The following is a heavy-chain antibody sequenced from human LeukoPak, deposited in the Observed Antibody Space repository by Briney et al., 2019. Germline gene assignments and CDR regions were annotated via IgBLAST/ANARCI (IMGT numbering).Heavy chain of an antibody. Sequence: GGSLRLSCAASGFTLSSYAMPWVRQAPGKGLEWVAVISYDGSNKYYADSVKGRFTISRDNSKNTLYLQMNSLRAEDTAVYYCARASYYDILGVDYWGQGTLVTVSS. J-gene: IGHJ4*02. CDR3: ARASYYDILGVDY. D-gene: IGHD3-9*01. V-gene: IGHV3-30*01. CDR2: ISYDGSNK. CDR1: GFTLSSYA.